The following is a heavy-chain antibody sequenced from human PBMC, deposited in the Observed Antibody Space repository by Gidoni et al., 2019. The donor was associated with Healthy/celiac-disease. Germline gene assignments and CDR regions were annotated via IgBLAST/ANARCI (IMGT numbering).Heavy chain of an antibody. CDR2: ISGSGGST. D-gene: IGHD6-13*01. CDR1: GFTLSSYA. CDR3: AKEKGGSSDAFDI. J-gene: IGHJ3*02. Sequence: EVQLLESGGGLVQPGGSLRLSCAASGFTLSSYAMSWVRQAPGKGLGWVAAISGSGGSTYYADSVKGRFTISRYNSKNTLYLQMNSLRAEDTAVYYCAKEKGGSSDAFDIWGQGTMVTVSS. V-gene: IGHV3-23*01.